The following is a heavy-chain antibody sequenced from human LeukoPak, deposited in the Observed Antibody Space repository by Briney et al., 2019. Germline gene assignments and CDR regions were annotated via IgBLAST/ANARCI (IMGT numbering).Heavy chain of an antibody. CDR2: IYHSGST. CDR3: ARAWFGESLFDY. CDR1: GGSISSGGYS. V-gene: IGHV4-30-2*01. J-gene: IGHJ4*02. D-gene: IGHD3-10*01. Sequence: SETLSLTCAVSGGSISSGGYSWSWIRQPPGKGLEWIGYIYHSGSTYYNPSLKSRVTISVDRSKNQFSLKLSSVTAADTAVYYCARAWFGESLFDYWGQGTLVTVPS.